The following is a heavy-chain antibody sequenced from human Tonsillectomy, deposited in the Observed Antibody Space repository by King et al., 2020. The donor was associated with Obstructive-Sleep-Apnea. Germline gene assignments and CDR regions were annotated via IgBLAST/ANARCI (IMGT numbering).Heavy chain of an antibody. V-gene: IGHV3-21*01. J-gene: IGHJ3*01. CDR3: ARGRGYEIGYGSELFDL. CDR1: GFPLTGFT. D-gene: IGHD5-12*01. Sequence: LVESGGGLVKPGGPLRLSWAASGFPLTGFTMHWVRQAPGKGREGVSSIRIESQYVSHANSRKGRFTSARDNGRKLLYLQMESLEVEDTAVYYCARGRGYEIGYGSELFDLWGQGTMVTVSS. CDR2: IRIESQYV.